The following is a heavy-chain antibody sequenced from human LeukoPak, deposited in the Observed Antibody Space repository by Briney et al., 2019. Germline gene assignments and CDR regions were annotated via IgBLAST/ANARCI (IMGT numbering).Heavy chain of an antibody. V-gene: IGHV4-39*01. CDR1: GGSIIISNYY. Sequence: PSETLSLTCTVSGGSIIISNYYWGWIRQSPGKGLECIGKISYSGSTYYNPSLGSRVHMSVDTSTNQFSLKLSSVTAADTAVYYCARLTDFWGQGILVTVST. CDR3: ARLTDF. CDR2: ISYSGST. J-gene: IGHJ4*02.